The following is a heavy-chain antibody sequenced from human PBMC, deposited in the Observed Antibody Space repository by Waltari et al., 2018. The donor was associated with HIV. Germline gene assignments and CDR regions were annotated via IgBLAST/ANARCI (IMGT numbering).Heavy chain of an antibody. Sequence: QVQLQQSGPGLVKPSQTLSLTCAISGDSVFSNSATWNWFRQSPSRGLEWLGRTFYRSKWYNDYAMFVKSRIDIKPDTSKNQFSLQLNSVTPEDTAVYYCGRGRYSSGPYYFEYWGQGILVTVSS. J-gene: IGHJ4*02. CDR2: TFYRSKWYN. V-gene: IGHV6-1*01. D-gene: IGHD6-19*01. CDR1: GDSVFSNSAT. CDR3: GRGRYSSGPYYFEY.